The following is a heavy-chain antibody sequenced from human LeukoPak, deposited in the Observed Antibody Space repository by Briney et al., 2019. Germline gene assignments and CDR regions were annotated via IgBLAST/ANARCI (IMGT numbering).Heavy chain of an antibody. V-gene: IGHV4-39*07. D-gene: IGHD3-9*01. CDR1: GGSISSSSYY. Sequence: SETLSLTCTVSGGSISSSSYYWGWIRQPPGKGLEWIGSIYYSGSTYYNPSLKSRVTISVDTSKNQFSLKLSSVTAADTAVYYCARDPGYFDWWFDPWGQGTLVTVSS. CDR3: ARDPGYFDWWFDP. CDR2: IYYSGST. J-gene: IGHJ5*02.